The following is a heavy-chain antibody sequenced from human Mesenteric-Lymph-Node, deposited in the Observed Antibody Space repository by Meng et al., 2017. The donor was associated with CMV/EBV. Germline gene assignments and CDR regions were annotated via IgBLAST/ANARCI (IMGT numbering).Heavy chain of an antibody. D-gene: IGHD3-3*01. J-gene: IGHJ6*02. V-gene: IGHV3-23*01. CDR1: GFTFSSYE. Sequence: GESLKISCVASGFTFSSYEMNWVRQAPGKGLEWVSTISGGGGSIYYADSVKGRFTISRDNSKNTLYLQMNSLRAEDTAVYYCARVLGGDFWSGYYYTMGLYYYGMDVWGQGTTVTVSS. CDR3: ARVLGGDFWSGYYYTMGLYYYGMDV. CDR2: ISGGGGSI.